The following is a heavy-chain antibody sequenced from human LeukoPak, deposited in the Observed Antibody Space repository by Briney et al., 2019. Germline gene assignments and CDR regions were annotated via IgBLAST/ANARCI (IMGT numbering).Heavy chain of an antibody. Sequence: KPSETLSLTCTVSGVSISSYYWSWIRQPPGKGLEWVGYIYYSGNTNYNPSLKSPVSISVDTSKNQVSLKLSSVTAADTAVYYCARAYTSWSFDYWGQGTLVTVSS. CDR1: GVSISSYY. J-gene: IGHJ4*02. D-gene: IGHD2-2*02. V-gene: IGHV4-59*01. CDR3: ARAYTSWSFDY. CDR2: IYYSGNT.